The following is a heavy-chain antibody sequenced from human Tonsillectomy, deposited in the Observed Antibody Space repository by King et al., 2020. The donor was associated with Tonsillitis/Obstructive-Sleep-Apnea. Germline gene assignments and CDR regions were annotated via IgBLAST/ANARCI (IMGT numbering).Heavy chain of an antibody. CDR1: GFTFSNYY. CDR3: ARDPYCSSSSCYDYYFYMEV. Sequence: VQLVESGGGLVKPGGSLRLSCAASGFTFSNYYMSWIRQAPGKGLEWVSYISDSGSTIYYADSVKGRFTISRDNAKSSLYLQMNSLRAEDTAVYYCARDPYCSSSSCYDYYFYMEVWGKGTTVTVSS. D-gene: IGHD2-2*01. V-gene: IGHV3-11*01. CDR2: ISDSGSTI. J-gene: IGHJ6*03.